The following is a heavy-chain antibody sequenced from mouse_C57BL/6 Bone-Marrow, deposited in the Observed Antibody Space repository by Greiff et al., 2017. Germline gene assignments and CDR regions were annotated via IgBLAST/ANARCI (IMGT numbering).Heavy chain of an antibody. V-gene: IGHV1-55*01. CDR2: IDPGSGST. J-gene: IGHJ1*03. CDR3: ARPNFSNYWYFDV. D-gene: IGHD2-5*01. Sequence: QVQLQQPGAELVKPGASVKMSCKASGYTFTSYWITWVKQRPGQGLEWIGDIDPGSGSTNYNEKFKSKATLTVDTSSCTAYMQLSSLTSEDSAVYVCARPNFSNYWYFDVGGTGTAVTVSS. CDR1: GYTFTSYW.